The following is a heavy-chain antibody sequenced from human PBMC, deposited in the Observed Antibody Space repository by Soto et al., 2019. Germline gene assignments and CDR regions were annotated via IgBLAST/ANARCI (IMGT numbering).Heavy chain of an antibody. V-gene: IGHV3-23*01. CDR2: ISGSGGST. CDR1: GFTFSSYA. CDR3: AKARHSSGWYEVGGDYFDY. D-gene: IGHD6-19*01. Sequence: EVQLLESGGGLVQPWGSLRLSCAASGFTFSSYAMSWFRQSPGQGLEWVSAISGSGGSTYYADSVKGRFTISRDNSKNTLYLQMNSLRAEDTAVYYCAKARHSSGWYEVGGDYFDYWGQGPLVTVSS. J-gene: IGHJ4*02.